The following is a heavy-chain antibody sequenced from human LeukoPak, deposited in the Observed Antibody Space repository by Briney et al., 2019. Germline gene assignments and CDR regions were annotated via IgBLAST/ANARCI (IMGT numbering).Heavy chain of an antibody. D-gene: IGHD2-2*01. CDR3: ARHISGYCSSTSCYPFDP. CDR2: IYYSGGT. J-gene: IGHJ5*02. V-gene: IGHV4-39*01. Sequence: SETLSLTCTVSGGSISSSSYYWGWIRQPPGKGLEWIGSIYYSGGTYYNPSLKSRVTISVDTSKNQFSLKLSSVTAADTAVYYCARHISGYCSSTSCYPFDPWGQGTLVTVSS. CDR1: GGSISSSSYY.